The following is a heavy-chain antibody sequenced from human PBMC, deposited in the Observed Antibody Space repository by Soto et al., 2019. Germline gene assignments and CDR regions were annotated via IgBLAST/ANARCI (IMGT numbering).Heavy chain of an antibody. V-gene: IGHV3-30*03. CDR2: ISYDGSNK. CDR3: ASVLVPAAFAY. J-gene: IGHJ4*02. Sequence: QVQLVESGGGVVQPGRSLRLSCAASGFTFSSYGMHWVRQAPGKGLEWVAVISYDGSNKYYADSVKGRFTISRDNSKNTLYLQMNSLSAEDTAVYYCASVLVPAAFAYWGQGTLVTVSS. CDR1: GFTFSSYG. D-gene: IGHD2-2*01.